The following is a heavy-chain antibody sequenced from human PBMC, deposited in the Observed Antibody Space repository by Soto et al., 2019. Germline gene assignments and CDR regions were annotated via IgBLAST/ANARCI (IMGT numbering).Heavy chain of an antibody. Sequence: PGGSLRLSCAASGFTFSSYAMSWVRQAPGKGLEWVSAISGSGGSTYYADSVKGRFTISRDNSKNTLYLQMNSLRAEDTAVYYCAKVFKLVATINYYYYMDVWGKGTTVTVSS. CDR3: AKVFKLVATINYYYYMDV. D-gene: IGHD5-12*01. V-gene: IGHV3-23*01. CDR2: ISGSGGST. J-gene: IGHJ6*03. CDR1: GFTFSSYA.